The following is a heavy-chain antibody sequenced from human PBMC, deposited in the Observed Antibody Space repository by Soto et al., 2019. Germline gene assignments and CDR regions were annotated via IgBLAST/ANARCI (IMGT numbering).Heavy chain of an antibody. D-gene: IGHD3-10*01. Sequence: QVQLQQWGAGLLKPSETLSLTCAVYGGSFSGYYWSWIRQPPGKGLEWTGEINHSGSTNYNPSLKSYVTISVHSSKNQFSLKLSSVTAADTAVYYCARGRSVAGRLDYWGQGTLVTVSS. CDR2: INHSGST. CDR1: GGSFSGYY. V-gene: IGHV4-34*01. CDR3: ARGRSVAGRLDY. J-gene: IGHJ4*02.